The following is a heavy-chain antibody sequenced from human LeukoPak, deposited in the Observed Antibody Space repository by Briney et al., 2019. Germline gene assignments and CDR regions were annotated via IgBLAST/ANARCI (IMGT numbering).Heavy chain of an antibody. CDR3: AKDSSISGSSGYY. J-gene: IGHJ4*02. CDR1: GFTFSSYA. V-gene: IGHV3-23*01. CDR2: ISGSGGST. D-gene: IGHD3-22*01. Sequence: GGSLRLSCAASGFTFSSYAMSWFRQAPGKGLEWFSAISGSGGSTYYAASVKGRFTISRDNSKNTLYLQMNSLRAEDTAVYYCAKDSSISGSSGYYWGQGTLVTVSS.